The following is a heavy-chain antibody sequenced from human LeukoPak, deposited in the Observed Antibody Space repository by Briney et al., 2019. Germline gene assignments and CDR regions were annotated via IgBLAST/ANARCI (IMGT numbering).Heavy chain of an antibody. J-gene: IGHJ4*02. V-gene: IGHV3-21*01. Sequence: GGSLRLSCAASGFTFSSYSMNWVRQAPGKGLEWASSISSSSSYIYYADSVKGRFTISRDNAKNSLYLQMNSLRAEDTAVYYCARDRQQLVLWAPAPSDYWGQGTLVTVSS. CDR3: ARDRQQLVLWAPAPSDY. CDR2: ISSSSSYI. D-gene: IGHD6-13*01. CDR1: GFTFSSYS.